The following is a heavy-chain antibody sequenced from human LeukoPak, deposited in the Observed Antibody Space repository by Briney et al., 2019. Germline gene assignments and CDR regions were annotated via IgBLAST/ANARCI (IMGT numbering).Heavy chain of an antibody. CDR2: IIPILGIA. D-gene: IGHD3-3*01. CDR3: ARDITIFGVVINGMDV. Sequence: ASVKVSCKASGGTFSSYAISWVRQAPGQGLEWMGRIIPILGIANYAQKFQGRVTITADKSTSTAYMELSSLRSEDPAVYYCARDITIFGVVINGMDVWGQGTTVTVSS. CDR1: GGTFSSYA. J-gene: IGHJ6*02. V-gene: IGHV1-69*04.